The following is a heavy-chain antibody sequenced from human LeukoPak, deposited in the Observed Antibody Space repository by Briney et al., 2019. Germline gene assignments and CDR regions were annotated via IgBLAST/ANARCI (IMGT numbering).Heavy chain of an antibody. CDR3: ARDYIVVVASSAFDI. V-gene: IGHV1-3*01. J-gene: IGHJ3*02. CDR2: INAGNGNT. D-gene: IGHD2-15*01. Sequence: ASVKVSCKASGYTFTSYAMHWVRQAPGQRLEWMGWINAGNGNTKYSQKFQGRVTITRDTSASTAYMELSSLRSEDTAVYYCARDYIVVVASSAFDIWGQGTMVTVSS. CDR1: GYTFTSYA.